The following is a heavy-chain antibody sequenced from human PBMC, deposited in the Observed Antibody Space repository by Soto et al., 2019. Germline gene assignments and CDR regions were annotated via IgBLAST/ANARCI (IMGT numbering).Heavy chain of an antibody. J-gene: IGHJ6*02. CDR3: ARPWSGYLPLYYYYGMDV. CDR1: GYTFTGHY. D-gene: IGHD3-3*01. CDR2: INPYSGAT. V-gene: IGHV1-2*02. Sequence: VASVKVSCKASGYTFTGHYMYWVRLAPGQGLEWMGWINPYSGATIYAQKFQGRVTITRDTSINTAYLELNRLTSDDTAVYYCARPWSGYLPLYYYYGMDVWGQGTTVTVSS.